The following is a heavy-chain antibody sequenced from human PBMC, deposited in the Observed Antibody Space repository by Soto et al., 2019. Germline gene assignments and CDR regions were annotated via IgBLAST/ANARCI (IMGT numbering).Heavy chain of an antibody. V-gene: IGHV3-30-3*01. D-gene: IGHD6-6*01. J-gene: IGHJ4*02. CDR3: VRERPHSSSPYLHY. Sequence: QVQLVESGGGVVQPGRSLRLSCAASGFTFSNYAMHWVRQAPGKGLEWVAVISYDGSNKYYADSVKGRFTISRHNSKNPVYLQRNSLRTEDTAVYYCVRERPHSSSPYLHYGGQGTLATVSS. CDR2: ISYDGSNK. CDR1: GFTFSNYA.